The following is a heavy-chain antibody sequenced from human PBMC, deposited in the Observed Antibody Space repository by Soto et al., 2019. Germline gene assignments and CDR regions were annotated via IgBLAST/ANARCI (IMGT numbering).Heavy chain of an antibody. D-gene: IGHD2-15*01. Sequence: GSLRLSCAASGFTFSSYSMNWVRQAPGKGLEWVSSISSSSSYIYYADSVKGRFTISRDNAKNSLYLQMNSLRAEDTAMYYCAREAVVAAISNWFDPWGQETLVTVSS. CDR3: AREAVVAAISNWFDP. CDR1: GFTFSSYS. J-gene: IGHJ5*02. CDR2: ISSSSSYI. V-gene: IGHV3-21*01.